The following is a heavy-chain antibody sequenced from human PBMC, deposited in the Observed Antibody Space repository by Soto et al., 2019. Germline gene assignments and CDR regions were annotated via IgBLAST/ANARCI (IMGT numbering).Heavy chain of an antibody. CDR2: IYYSGST. D-gene: IGHD5-12*01. CDR3: ARENRGYSGYDIGGFDY. Sequence: SETLSLTCTVSGGSISSGGYYWSWIRQHPGKGLEWIGYIYYSGSTYYNPSLKSRVTISVDTSKNQFSLKLSSVTAADTAVYYCARENRGYSGYDIGGFDYWGQGTLVTVSS. V-gene: IGHV4-31*03. J-gene: IGHJ4*02. CDR1: GGSISSGGYY.